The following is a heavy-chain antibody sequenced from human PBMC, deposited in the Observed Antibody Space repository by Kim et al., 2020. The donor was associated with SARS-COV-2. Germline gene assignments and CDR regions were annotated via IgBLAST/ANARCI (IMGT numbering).Heavy chain of an antibody. CDR2: ISYDGSNK. J-gene: IGHJ3*02. Sequence: GRSLRLSCAASGFTFSSYGMHWVRQAPGKGLEWVAVISYDGSNKYYADSVKGRFTISRDNSKNTLYLQMNSLRAEDTAVYYCAKDLRFLDPYAFDIWGQGTMVTVSS. CDR1: GFTFSSYG. D-gene: IGHD3-3*01. CDR3: AKDLRFLDPYAFDI. V-gene: IGHV3-30*18.